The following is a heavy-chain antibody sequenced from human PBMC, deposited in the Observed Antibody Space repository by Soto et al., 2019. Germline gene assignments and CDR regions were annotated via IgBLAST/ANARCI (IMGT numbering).Heavy chain of an antibody. CDR1: GGSINSGDYS. V-gene: IGHV4-30-2*01. CDR3: ARARSWDAYDV. D-gene: IGHD3-10*01. Sequence: QLQLQEPGSGLVNPSQTLSLTCTVSGGSINSGDYSWSWIRQAPGKGLEWIGYMYQSGSTFYNPSLKSRVTISIDRSENFFSLDLKSVTAADTAVYYCARARSWDAYDVWGQGTLVTVSS. CDR2: MYQSGST. J-gene: IGHJ3*01.